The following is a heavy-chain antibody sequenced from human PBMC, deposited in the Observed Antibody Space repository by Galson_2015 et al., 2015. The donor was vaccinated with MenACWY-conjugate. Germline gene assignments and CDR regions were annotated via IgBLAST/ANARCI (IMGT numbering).Heavy chain of an antibody. CDR3: ARERDFDY. CDR1: GFTFSDYR. J-gene: IGHJ4*02. Sequence: SLRLSCAASGFTFSDYRMNWVRQAPGRGLEWVSYIGTRDSDIGSGIYYADSVKGRFTISRDNAKNSLYLQMNSLRAEDTAVYYCARERDFDYWGQGTLVTVSS. CDR2: IGTRDSDIGSGI. V-gene: IGHV3-48*04.